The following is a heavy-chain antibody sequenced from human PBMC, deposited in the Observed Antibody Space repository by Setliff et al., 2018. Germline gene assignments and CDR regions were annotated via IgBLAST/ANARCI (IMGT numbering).Heavy chain of an antibody. J-gene: IGHJ4*01. Sequence: ASVKVSCKASGYSLSNYVMNWVRQAPGQGLEWMGWINTKTGDPSYAQGYTGRFAFSLGTSGSTTYLDISSLKAEDTATYYCARADHLVTTTFDYWGQGTLVTV. D-gene: IGHD4-17*01. CDR2: INTKTGDP. CDR1: GYSLSNYV. V-gene: IGHV7-4-1*02. CDR3: ARADHLVTTTFDY.